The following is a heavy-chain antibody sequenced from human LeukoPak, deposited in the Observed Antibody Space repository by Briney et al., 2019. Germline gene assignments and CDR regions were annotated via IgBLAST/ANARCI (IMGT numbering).Heavy chain of an antibody. CDR3: AKGGPTYYYGSGDYFDY. V-gene: IGHV3-43*02. Sequence: GGSLRLSCAASGFTFDDYAMHCVRQAPGKGLEWVSLISGDGGSTYYADSVKGRFTISRDNSKNSLYLQMNSLRTEDTALYYCAKGGPTYYYGSGDYFDYWGQGTLVTVPS. CDR1: GFTFDDYA. D-gene: IGHD3-10*01. J-gene: IGHJ4*02. CDR2: ISGDGGST.